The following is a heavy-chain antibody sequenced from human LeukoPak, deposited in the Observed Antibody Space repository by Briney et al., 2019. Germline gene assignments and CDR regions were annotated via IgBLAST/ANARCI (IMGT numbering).Heavy chain of an antibody. CDR2: INSDGSNA. D-gene: IGHD4-23*01. CDR1: GFTFSNYW. V-gene: IGHV3-74*03. CDR3: ARDVGGNLGDAFDF. J-gene: IGHJ3*01. Sequence: GGSLRLSCAASGFTFSNYWMHWVRQAPGKGLVWVSRINSDGSNATYADSVKGRFTISRDNAKNTLYVQMNSLRAEDTAVYYCARDVGGNLGDAFDFWGQGTMVTVSS.